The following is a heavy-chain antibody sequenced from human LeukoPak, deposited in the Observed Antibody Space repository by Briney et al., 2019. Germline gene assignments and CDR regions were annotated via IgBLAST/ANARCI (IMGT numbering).Heavy chain of an antibody. J-gene: IGHJ6*01. D-gene: IGHD3-10*01. CDR1: GYIFSVYY. CDR2: INPNSGGT. Sequence: ASVKVSCKASGYIFSVYYMHWVRQAPGQGLEWMGWINPNSGGTNYAQKFQGWVTMTRDTSISTAYMELSRLRSDDTAVYYCAGADGLGSFLGMDGWGQGTTGTVSS. V-gene: IGHV1-2*04. CDR3: AGADGLGSFLGMDG.